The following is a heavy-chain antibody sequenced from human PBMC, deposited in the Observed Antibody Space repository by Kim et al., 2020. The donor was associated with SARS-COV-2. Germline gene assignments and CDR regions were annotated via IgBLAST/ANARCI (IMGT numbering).Heavy chain of an antibody. V-gene: IGHV4-34*01. J-gene: IGHJ6*02. CDR3: ARGYGSGSQRQYYYYYGMDV. CDR1: GGSFSGYY. CDR2: INHSGST. D-gene: IGHD3-10*01. Sequence: SETLSLTCAVYGGSFSGYYWSWIRQPPGKGLEWIGEINHSGSTNYNPSLKSRVTISVDTSKNQFSLKLSSVTAADTAVYYCARGYGSGSQRQYYYYYGMDVWGQGTTVTVSS.